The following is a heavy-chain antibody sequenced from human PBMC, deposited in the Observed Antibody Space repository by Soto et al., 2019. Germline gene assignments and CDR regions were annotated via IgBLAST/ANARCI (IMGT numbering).Heavy chain of an antibody. CDR2: ISWDGGST. V-gene: IGHV3-43*01. CDR1: GFTFDDYT. D-gene: IGHD6-13*01. Sequence: EVQLVESGGVVVQPGGSLRLSCAASGFTFDDYTMHWVRQAPGKGLVWVSLISWDGGSTYYADSVKGRITISRDNSKNSLYLQMNSLRTEDTALYYCAKDCSAGYYSYGMDVWGQGTTVTVSS. CDR3: AKDCSAGYYSYGMDV. J-gene: IGHJ6*02.